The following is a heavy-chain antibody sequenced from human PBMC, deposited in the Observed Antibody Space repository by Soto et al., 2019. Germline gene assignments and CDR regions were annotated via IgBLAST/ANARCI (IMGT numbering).Heavy chain of an antibody. CDR3: ARRLYGDYDY. V-gene: IGHV1-18*01. CDR2: ISTYNGNT. CDR1: GYSFTTSC. Sequence: QAQLVQSGAEVKETGASVKVSCKASGYSFTTSCITWVRQPPGQGLEWMGWISTYNGNTNYAQKLQDRVTLTTDTSTSTAYMELRSLRSDDTAVYYCARRLYGDYDYWGQGTLVTVAS. J-gene: IGHJ4*02. D-gene: IGHD4-17*01.